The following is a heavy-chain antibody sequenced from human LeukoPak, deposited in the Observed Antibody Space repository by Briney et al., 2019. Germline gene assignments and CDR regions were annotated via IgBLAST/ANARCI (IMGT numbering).Heavy chain of an antibody. CDR2: MNPNSGNT. V-gene: IGHV1-8*03. CDR1: GYTFTSYD. CDR3: ARRLIAAAGTHP. J-gene: IGHJ5*02. D-gene: IGHD6-13*01. Sequence: ASVKVSCKASGYTFTSYDINWVRQATGQGLEWMGWMNPNSGNTGYAQKFQGRVTITRNTSISTAYMELSSLRSEDTAVYYCARRLIAAAGTHPWGQGTLVTVSS.